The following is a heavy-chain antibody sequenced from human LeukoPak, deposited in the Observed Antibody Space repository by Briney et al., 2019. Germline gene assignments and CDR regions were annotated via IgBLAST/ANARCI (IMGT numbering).Heavy chain of an antibody. CDR1: GFIFSNYA. D-gene: IGHD1-26*01. J-gene: IGHJ4*02. V-gene: IGHV3-23*01. CDR2: LSGPSDST. Sequence: GGSLRLSCAASGFIFSNYAMSWVRQAPGGGLEWVSALSGPSDSTYYADSVKGRFTISRDNSNNTLYLQMNSLRVEDTAVYYCARGGVYSGSYLGDWGQGTLVTVSS. CDR3: ARGGVYSGSYLGD.